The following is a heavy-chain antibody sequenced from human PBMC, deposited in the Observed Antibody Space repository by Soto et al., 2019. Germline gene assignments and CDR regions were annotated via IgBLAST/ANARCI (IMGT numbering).Heavy chain of an antibody. CDR3: KAKWLVSYDY. CDR2: IKTKTDGETT. Sequence: EVQLVESGGGLVKPGGSLRLSCAASGFTFSTACMSWVRQAPGKGLEWVGRIKTKTDGETTDYAAPVKGRFTISRDDSKNTLYLQMNSLRTEDTAVYYCKAKWLVSYDYWGQGTLVTVSS. J-gene: IGHJ4*02. V-gene: IGHV3-15*01. D-gene: IGHD6-19*01. CDR1: GFTFSTAC.